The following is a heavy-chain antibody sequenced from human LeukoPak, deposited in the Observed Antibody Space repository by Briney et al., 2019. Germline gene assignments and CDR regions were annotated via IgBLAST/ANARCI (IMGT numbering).Heavy chain of an antibody. CDR2: IWYDGSNK. CDR3: ARDRRDILTGYYRLDAFDI. J-gene: IGHJ3*02. CDR1: GFTFSSYG. V-gene: IGHV3-33*01. D-gene: IGHD3-9*01. Sequence: GGSLRLSCAASGFTFSSYGMHWVRQAPGKGLEWVAVIWYDGSNKYYADSVKGRFTISRDNSKNTLYLQVNSLRAEDTAVYYCARDRRDILTGYYRLDAFDIWGQGTMVTVSS.